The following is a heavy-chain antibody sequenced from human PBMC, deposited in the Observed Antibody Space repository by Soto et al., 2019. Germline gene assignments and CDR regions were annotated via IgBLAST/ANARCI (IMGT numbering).Heavy chain of an antibody. CDR3: ARDQGCSSTSCYGGYYYYGMDV. J-gene: IGHJ6*02. Sequence: QVQLVQSGAEVKKPGSSVKVSCKASGGTFSSYAISWVRQAPGQGLEWMGGIIPIFGTANYAQKFQGRVTITADESTSTAYMELSSLRSEDTAVYYCARDQGCSSTSCYGGYYYYGMDVWGQGTTVTVS. V-gene: IGHV1-69*01. CDR1: GGTFSSYA. D-gene: IGHD2-2*01. CDR2: IIPIFGTA.